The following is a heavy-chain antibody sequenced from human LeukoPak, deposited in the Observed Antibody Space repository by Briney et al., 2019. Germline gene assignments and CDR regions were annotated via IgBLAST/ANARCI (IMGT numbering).Heavy chain of an antibody. V-gene: IGHV3-23*01. CDR3: TKARSASSSSCYNY. Sequence: GGSLRLSCAASGFTFSNYSMSWVRQAPGKGLEWVSSISGSDTSTYYADSVEGRFTISRDNSKNTLELQMNSLRAEDTAVYYCTKARSASSSSCYNYWGQGILVTVSS. CDR1: GFTFSNYS. D-gene: IGHD2-2*02. J-gene: IGHJ4*02. CDR2: ISGSDTST.